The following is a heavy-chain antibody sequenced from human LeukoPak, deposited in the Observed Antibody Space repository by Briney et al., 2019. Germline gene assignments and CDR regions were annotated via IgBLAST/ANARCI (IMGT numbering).Heavy chain of an antibody. D-gene: IGHD3/OR15-3a*01. V-gene: IGHV2-5*01. CDR3: AHRPPQGTFDY. CDR2: IYWNDDK. J-gene: IGHJ4*02. CDR1: GFSVSTSGVG. Sequence: SGPTLVKPTQTLTLTCTFSGFSVSTSGVGVGWSRQAPGKALEWLALIYWNDDKSYSQSMRSRLTINKNTSKNQVVIAMNNMDPVDTATYYCAHRPPQGTFDYWGQGTLVTVSS.